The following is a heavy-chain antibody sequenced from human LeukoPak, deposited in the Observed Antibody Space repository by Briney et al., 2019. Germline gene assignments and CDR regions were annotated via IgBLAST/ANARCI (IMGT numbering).Heavy chain of an antibody. CDR3: ARGTGRFDY. V-gene: IGHV4-34*01. D-gene: IGHD1-14*01. J-gene: IGHJ4*02. CDR2: INHSGTT. Sequence: SETLSLTCAVYGGSFSDYYWSWIRQPPGKGLEWIGEINHSGTTNYNPSLKSRVTISVDTSKNQFSLKLSSVTAADTAVYYCARGTGRFDYWGQGTLVTVSS. CDR1: GGSFSDYY.